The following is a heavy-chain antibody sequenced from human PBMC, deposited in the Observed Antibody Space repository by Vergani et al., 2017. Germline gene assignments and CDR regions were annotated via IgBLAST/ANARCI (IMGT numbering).Heavy chain of an antibody. CDR3: TRDVADTHSSIWPLNYHYFMDV. CDR2: ISYNGGNQ. Sequence: VHLVESGGGLVQPGESLRLSCAAAGFKFSNFGMHWVRQVPGKGLEWVAFISYNGGNQYYADSVQGRFTISRDNTKNILYLQMSSLRVEDTALYYCTRDVADTHSSIWPLNYHYFMDVWGEGTTVTVSS. J-gene: IGHJ6*03. CDR1: GFKFSNFG. V-gene: IGHV3-33*05. D-gene: IGHD6-13*01.